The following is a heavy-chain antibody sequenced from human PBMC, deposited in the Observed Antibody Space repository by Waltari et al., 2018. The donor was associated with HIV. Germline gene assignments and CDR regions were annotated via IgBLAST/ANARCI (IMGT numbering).Heavy chain of an antibody. CDR3: TRMGGGRGLIHWYYYSGMDV. Sequence: EEKLVESGGALAQPGRTLRLSCAASGFKFGDFGMHWVRQVPGGSLGVGGGMSWSGRNLAQWDLVRGRLNISRNKGRKIVHLESKRLRNGDTAVDYVTRMGGGRGLIHWYYYSGMDVWGQGTTVTVSS. J-gene: IGHJ6*02. D-gene: IGHD3-10*01. CDR1: GFKFGDFG. V-gene: IGHV3-9*01. CDR2: MSWSGRNL.